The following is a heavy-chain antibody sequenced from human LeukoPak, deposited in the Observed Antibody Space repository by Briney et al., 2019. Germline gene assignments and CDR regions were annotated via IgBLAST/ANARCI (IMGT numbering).Heavy chain of an antibody. CDR2: IKTDGRTT. J-gene: IGHJ4*02. V-gene: IGHV3-74*01. Sequence: GGSLRLSCAASGMTFSNHWMHWVRQVPGKGLVWVSLIKTDGRTTIYADSVKGRLTISRDNGKSTLYLQMNSLRAEDTAIYCCTTGPSYGYEWWGQGTVVTVSS. CDR3: TTGPSYGYEW. D-gene: IGHD3-16*01. CDR1: GMTFSNHW.